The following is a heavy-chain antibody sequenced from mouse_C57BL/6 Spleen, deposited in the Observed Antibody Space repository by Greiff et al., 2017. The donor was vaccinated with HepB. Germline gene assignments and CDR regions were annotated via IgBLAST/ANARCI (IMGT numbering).Heavy chain of an antibody. CDR1: GYSITSGYY. CDR2: ISYDGSN. Sequence: DVKHQESGPGLVKPSQSLSLTCSVTGYSITSGYYWNWIRQFPGNKLEWMGYISYDGSNNYNPSLKNRISITRDTSTNQFFLKLNSVTTEDTATYYCARVGDGYYGGFDYWGQGTTLTVSS. D-gene: IGHD2-3*01. V-gene: IGHV3-6*01. J-gene: IGHJ2*01. CDR3: ARVGDGYYGGFDY.